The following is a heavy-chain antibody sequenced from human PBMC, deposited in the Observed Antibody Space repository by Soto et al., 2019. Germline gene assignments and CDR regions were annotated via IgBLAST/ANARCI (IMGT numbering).Heavy chain of an antibody. V-gene: IGHV3-23*01. D-gene: IGHD4-4*01. CDR2: ISGGGGST. CDR3: AKVRNDYSNYGWFDP. J-gene: IGHJ5*02. CDR1: GFTFSSYA. Sequence: GGSLRLSCAASGFTFSSYAMSWVRQAPGKGLEWVSAISGGGGSTYYADSVKGRFTISRDNSKNTLYLQMNSLRAEDTAVYYCAKVRNDYSNYGWFDPWGQGTLVTVSS.